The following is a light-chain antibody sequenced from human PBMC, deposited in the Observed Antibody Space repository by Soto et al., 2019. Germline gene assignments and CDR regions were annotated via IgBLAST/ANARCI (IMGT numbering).Light chain of an antibody. CDR3: QQSYSTQWT. V-gene: IGKV1-39*01. CDR1: QSISSY. CDR2: AAS. J-gene: IGKJ1*01. Sequence: DIQMTQSPSSLSASVGDRVTITCRASQSISSYLNWYQQKPGKAHKXLIYAASSLQSVVPSRFSGSGSGTDGTITISSLQPEDFETYYGQQSYSTQWTFGQGTKVDIK.